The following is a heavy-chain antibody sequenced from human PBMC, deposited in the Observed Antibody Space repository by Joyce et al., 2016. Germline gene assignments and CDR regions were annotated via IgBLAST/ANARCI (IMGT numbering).Heavy chain of an antibody. Sequence: GVSGLTFRTTWMSWVRQAPGKGLEWIGRIKSKNDGGTRDYIETVKGRFTLSRDDSTNTVYLQMDSLKIEDTAMYYGTTEGRYWGRGTLVTVSS. CDR3: TTEGRY. J-gene: IGHJ4*02. V-gene: IGHV3-15*01. CDR2: IKSKNDGGTR. CDR1: GLTFRTTW.